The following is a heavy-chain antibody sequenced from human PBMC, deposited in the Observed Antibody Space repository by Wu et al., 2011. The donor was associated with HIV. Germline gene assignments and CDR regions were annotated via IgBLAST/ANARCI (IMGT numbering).Heavy chain of an antibody. V-gene: IGHV1-2*02. CDR1: GHY. J-gene: IGHJ4*02. Sequence: GHYIHWLRQAPGQGFEWMGWIRPDRGDTNYAQNFQDRVTMTRDTSISTAYMELSRLRFDDTAVYYCARDDSSGWPEGFDYWGQGTLVTVSS. CDR2: IRPDRGDT. CDR3: ARDDSSGWPEGFDY. D-gene: IGHD6-19*01.